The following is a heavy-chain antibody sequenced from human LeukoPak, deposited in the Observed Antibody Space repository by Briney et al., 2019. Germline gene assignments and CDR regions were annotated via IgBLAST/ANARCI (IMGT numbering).Heavy chain of an antibody. CDR1: GYSFTTYT. D-gene: IGHD2-2*02. Sequence: GASVKVSCTASGYSFTTYTMHWVSQAPGQRLEWMGWVNGGNGNTEYSEKFQGRLTIGRDTSASIAYMELSSLKSEDTAVYYCARPKYTTTSFDHHYGLDVWGRGTRVIVSS. V-gene: IGHV1-3*01. J-gene: IGHJ6*02. CDR3: ARPKYTTTSFDHHYGLDV. CDR2: VNGGNGNT.